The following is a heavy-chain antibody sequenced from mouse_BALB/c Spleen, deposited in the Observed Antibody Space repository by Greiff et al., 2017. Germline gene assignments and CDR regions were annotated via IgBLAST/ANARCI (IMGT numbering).Heavy chain of an antibody. V-gene: IGHV5-9-4*01. Sequence: EVMLVESGGGLVKPGGSLKLSCAASGFTFSSYAMSWVRQSPEKRLEWVAEISSGGSYTYYPDTVTGRFTISRDNAKNTLYLEMSSLRSEDTAMYYCARSYDGSMDYWGQGTSVTVSS. CDR3: ARSYDGSMDY. J-gene: IGHJ4*01. CDR1: GFTFSSYA. CDR2: ISSGGSYT. D-gene: IGHD2-12*01.